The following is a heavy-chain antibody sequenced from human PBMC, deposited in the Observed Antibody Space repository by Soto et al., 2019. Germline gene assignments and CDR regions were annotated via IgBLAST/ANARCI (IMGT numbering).Heavy chain of an antibody. CDR3: ARNGTYSSSLSQYSGMDV. CDR2: IVPMLGTP. J-gene: IGHJ6*02. Sequence: QVQLVQSGAEVKEPGSSVRVSCKASGGTFDNFIMNWVRQTPGQGLEWMGGIVPMLGTPTYAEKFKGRVTISASGSTSTMYMEVTTLRSEDTAIYYCARNGTYSSSLSQYSGMDVWGQGTTVTVPS. V-gene: IGHV1-69*01. D-gene: IGHD1-26*01. CDR1: GGTFDNFI.